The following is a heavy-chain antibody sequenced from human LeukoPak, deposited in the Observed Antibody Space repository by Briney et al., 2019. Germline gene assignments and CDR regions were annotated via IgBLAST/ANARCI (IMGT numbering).Heavy chain of an antibody. J-gene: IGHJ6*02. CDR1: GYIFIRYV. V-gene: IGHV1-18*01. CDR2: ISAYNGNT. Sequence: ASVKVSCKASGYIFIRYVFSWVRQAPGQGREWMGWISAYNGNTNYAQKLQGRVTMTTDTSTSTAYMELRSLRSDDTAVYYCARPYDSSGYYYYGMDVWGQGTTVTVSS. CDR3: ARPYDSSGYYYYGMDV. D-gene: IGHD3-22*01.